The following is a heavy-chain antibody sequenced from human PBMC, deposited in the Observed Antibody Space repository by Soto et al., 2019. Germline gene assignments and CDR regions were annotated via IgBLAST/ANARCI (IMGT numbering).Heavy chain of an antibody. V-gene: IGHV4-30-4*01. D-gene: IGHD3-16*01. J-gene: IGHJ4*02. CDR3: ARGLHPDGLY. CDR1: AGSINSRDYS. Sequence: PSETLSLTCTVSAGSINSRDYSWTWIRQPPGKGREWIGYIYYSGSTYYNPSLKSRVTISVDTSKNQFSLKLSSVTAADTAGYYCARGLHPDGLYWGQGTLVTVSS. CDR2: IYYSGST.